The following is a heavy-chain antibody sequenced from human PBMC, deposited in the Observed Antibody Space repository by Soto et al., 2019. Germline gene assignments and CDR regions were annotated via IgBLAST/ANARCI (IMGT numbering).Heavy chain of an antibody. D-gene: IGHD3-22*01. CDR3: APHSGYYDY. J-gene: IGHJ4*02. V-gene: IGHV3-48*01. CDR1: GFTFSSYS. CDR2: ISSISSTI. Sequence: SGGSLRLSCAASGFTFSSYSMNWVRQAPGKGLEWVSYISSISSTIYYADSVNGRFTFSRDNAKNSLYLQMNSLRAEDTAVYYCAPHSGYYDYWGQGTLVTVSS.